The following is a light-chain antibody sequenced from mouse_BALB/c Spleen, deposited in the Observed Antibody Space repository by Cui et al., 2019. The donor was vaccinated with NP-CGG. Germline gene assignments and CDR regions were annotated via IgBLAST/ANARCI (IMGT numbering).Light chain of an antibody. J-gene: IGLJ1*01. CDR1: TGAVTTSNY. V-gene: IGLV1*01. CDR3: TLWYSNHWV. Sequence: VLTQESALTTSPGETVTLTCRSSTGAVTTSNYANWVQEKPDHLFTGLIGGTINRAPGVPARFSGSLIGDKAALTITGAQTEDEAIYFCTLWYSNHWVFGGGTKLTVL. CDR2: GTI.